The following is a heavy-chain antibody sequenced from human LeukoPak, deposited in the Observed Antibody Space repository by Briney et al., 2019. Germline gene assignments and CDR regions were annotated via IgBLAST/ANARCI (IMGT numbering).Heavy chain of an antibody. J-gene: IGHJ4*02. Sequence: ASVKVSCKASGYTFTSYDINWVRQATGQGLEWMGWINPNNGNTDYAQKFQGRVTLTRNTSISTAYMELSSLRSDDTAVYYCARGSDADYWGQGTLVTVSS. CDR1: GYTFTSYD. D-gene: IGHD1-26*01. CDR2: INPNNGNT. CDR3: ARGSDADY. V-gene: IGHV1-8*01.